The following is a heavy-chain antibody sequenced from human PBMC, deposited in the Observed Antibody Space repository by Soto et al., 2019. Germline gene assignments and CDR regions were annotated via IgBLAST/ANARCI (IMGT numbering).Heavy chain of an antibody. CDR3: AKEIRKGYYYGMDV. Sequence: GGSLRLSCVTSGFTFSSYGMHWVRQAPGKGLEWVAVISYDGSNKYYADSVKGRFTISRDNSKNTLYLQMNSLRAEDTAVYYCAKEIRKGYYYGMDVWGQGTTVTVSS. CDR1: GFTFSSYG. V-gene: IGHV3-30*18. D-gene: IGHD3-16*01. CDR2: ISYDGSNK. J-gene: IGHJ6*02.